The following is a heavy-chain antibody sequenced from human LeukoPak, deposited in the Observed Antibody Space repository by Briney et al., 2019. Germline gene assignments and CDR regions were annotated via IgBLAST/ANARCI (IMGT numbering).Heavy chain of an antibody. CDR2: ISYIWST. V-gene: IGHV4-59*11. CDR3: ARDPTTVTKGLDI. D-gene: IGHD4-17*01. J-gene: IGHJ3*02. CDR1: GDSMNSHY. Sequence: SETLSLTCTVSGDSMNSHYWSWIRQPPGKGLEWIGYISYIWSTNYNPSLKSRVTISVDTSKNQFSLKLSSVTDADTAVYYCARDPTTVTKGLDIWGKGTMVTVSS.